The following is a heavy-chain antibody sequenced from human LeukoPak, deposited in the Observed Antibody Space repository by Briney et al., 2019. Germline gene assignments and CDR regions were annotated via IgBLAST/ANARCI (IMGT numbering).Heavy chain of an antibody. CDR3: ASLCSVEDSGGSCYFHRGDAFDI. Sequence: KPSETLSLTCAVYGGSFSGYYWSWIRQPPGKGLEWIGEINHSGSTNYNPSLKSRVTISVDTSKNQFSLKLSSVTAADTAVYYCASLCSVEDSGGSCYFHRGDAFDIWGQGTMVTVSS. CDR1: GGSFSGYY. J-gene: IGHJ3*02. D-gene: IGHD2-15*01. V-gene: IGHV4-34*01. CDR2: INHSGST.